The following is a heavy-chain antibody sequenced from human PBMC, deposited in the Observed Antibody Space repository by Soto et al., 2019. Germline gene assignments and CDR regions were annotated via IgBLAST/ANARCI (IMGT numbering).Heavy chain of an antibody. J-gene: IGHJ6*02. V-gene: IGHV4-4*02. D-gene: IGHD3-10*01. CDR1: GDSFSSSNW. CDR2: IYHSGST. Sequence: QVQLQESGPGLVKPSGTLSLTCTVSGDSFSSSNWWSWVRQSPGKGLEWIGEIYHSGSTNYNPSLNSRVIISVDKSKKQCSLKMIYVTAADTAVYFCASEVRGVLDVWSHGNTVTVTS. CDR3: ASEVRGVLDV.